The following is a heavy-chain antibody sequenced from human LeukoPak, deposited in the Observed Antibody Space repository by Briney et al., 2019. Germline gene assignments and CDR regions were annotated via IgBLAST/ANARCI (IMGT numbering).Heavy chain of an antibody. Sequence: GGSLRLSCEASGFTFSTYPMHWVRQAPDKGLEWVAMISYHGSNEYYADSVKGRFTISRDNSKNTLYLQMNNPRVEDTAVYYCARVHDTTGYYHYFDSWGQGTLVTVSS. V-gene: IGHV3-30*04. CDR2: ISYHGSNE. D-gene: IGHD3-9*01. J-gene: IGHJ4*02. CDR1: GFTFSTYP. CDR3: ARVHDTTGYYHYFDS.